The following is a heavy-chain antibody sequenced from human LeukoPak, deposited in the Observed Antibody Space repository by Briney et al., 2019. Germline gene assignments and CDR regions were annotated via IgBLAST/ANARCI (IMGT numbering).Heavy chain of an antibody. V-gene: IGHV3-30-3*01. CDR1: GFTLSDYW. D-gene: IGHD3-22*01. J-gene: IGHJ3*02. Sequence: GGSLRLSCAASGFTLSDYWIHWVRQAPGKGLEWVAVISYDGSNKYYADSVKGRFTISRDNSKNTLYLQMNSLRAEDTAVYYCARVITMIVEDAFDIWGQGTMVTVSS. CDR2: ISYDGSNK. CDR3: ARVITMIVEDAFDI.